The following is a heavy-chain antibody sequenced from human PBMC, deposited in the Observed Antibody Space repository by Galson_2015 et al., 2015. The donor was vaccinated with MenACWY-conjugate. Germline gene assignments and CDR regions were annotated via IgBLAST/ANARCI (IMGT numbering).Heavy chain of an antibody. Sequence: SLRLSCAASGFTFSNYALHWARQAPGKGLEWVAHISYDGNSKYYADSVKGRFTISRDNSKNTLYLQMNSLRVEDTAVYYCATLRGSRDGFWSNLDYWGQGSLVTVSS. CDR3: ATLRGSRDGFWSNLDY. CDR1: GFTFSNYA. D-gene: IGHD5-18*01. CDR2: ISYDGNSK. J-gene: IGHJ4*02. V-gene: IGHV3-30*14.